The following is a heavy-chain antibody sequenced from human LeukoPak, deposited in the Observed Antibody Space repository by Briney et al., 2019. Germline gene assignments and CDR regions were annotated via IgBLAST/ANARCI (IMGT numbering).Heavy chain of an antibody. CDR3: ARHRTTVVTRSYWYFDL. CDR1: GYSFPIYW. Sequence: GESLKISCKGSGYSFPIYWLGWVRQMPGKGLEWMGIIYPGDSDTRYSPSFQGQVTISADKSISTAYLQWSSLKASDTAMYYCARHRTTVVTRSYWYFDLWGRGTLVTVSS. D-gene: IGHD4-23*01. CDR2: IYPGDSDT. V-gene: IGHV5-51*01. J-gene: IGHJ2*01.